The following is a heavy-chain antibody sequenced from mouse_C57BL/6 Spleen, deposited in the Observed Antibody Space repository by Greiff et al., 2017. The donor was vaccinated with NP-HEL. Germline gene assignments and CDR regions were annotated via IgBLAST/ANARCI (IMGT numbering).Heavy chain of an antibody. D-gene: IGHD1-1*01. V-gene: IGHV1-64*01. CDR3: ARRNYGSSYEFAY. CDR2: IHPNSGST. J-gene: IGHJ3*01. Sequence: QVQLQQPGAELVKPGASVKLSCKASGYTFTSYWMHWVKQRPGQGLEWIGMIHPNSGSTNYNEKFKSKATLTVDKSSSTAYMQLSSLTSEDSAVYYCARRNYGSSYEFAYWGQGTLVTVSA. CDR1: GYTFTSYW.